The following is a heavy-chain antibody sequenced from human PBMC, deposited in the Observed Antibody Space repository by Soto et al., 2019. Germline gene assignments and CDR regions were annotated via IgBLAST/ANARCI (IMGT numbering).Heavy chain of an antibody. V-gene: IGHV3-23*01. J-gene: IGHJ4*02. CDR2: ISGSGRST. CDR3: AKEQAHSQADTSSIFDY. D-gene: IGHD2-2*01. Sequence: GGSLRLSCAASGFTFSNYPMTWVRQAPGKGLEWVSSISGSGRSTYYPDSVKGRFTISRDNSKNTFFLHMNSLRAEDTAVYYCAKEQAHSQADTSSIFDYWGQGTLVTVSS. CDR1: GFTFSNYP.